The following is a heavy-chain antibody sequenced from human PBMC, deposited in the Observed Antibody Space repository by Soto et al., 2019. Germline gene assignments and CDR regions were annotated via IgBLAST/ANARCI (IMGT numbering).Heavy chain of an antibody. V-gene: IGHV4-34*01. J-gene: IGHJ4*02. D-gene: IGHD3-9*01. CDR1: GGSFTGYY. CDR3: ARETSFSDTTGSYDEDYFDY. CDR2: IHHSGNT. Sequence: SETLSLTCVVSGGSFTGYYWNWIRQPPGKGLEWVGQIHHSGNTNYNPSLKSRVTMSVDKSENQFSLKLTSVTAADTAVYYCARETSFSDTTGSYDEDYFDYWGRGTLVTVSS.